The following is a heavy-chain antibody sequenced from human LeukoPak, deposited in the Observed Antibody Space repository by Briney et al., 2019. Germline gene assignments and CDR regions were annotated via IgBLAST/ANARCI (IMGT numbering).Heavy chain of an antibody. CDR3: ALNYDILTGRDY. V-gene: IGHV3-23*01. J-gene: IGHJ4*02. CDR1: GFTFSSYG. Sequence: GGSLRLSCAASGFTFSSYGMSRVRQAPGKGLEWVSAISGSGGSTYYADSVKGRFTISRDNSKNTLYLQMNSLRAEDTAVYYCALNYDILTGRDYWGQGTLVTVSS. D-gene: IGHD3-9*01. CDR2: ISGSGGST.